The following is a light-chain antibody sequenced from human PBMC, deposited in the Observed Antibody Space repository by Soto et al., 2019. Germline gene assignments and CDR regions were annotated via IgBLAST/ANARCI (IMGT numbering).Light chain of an antibody. V-gene: IGKV2-28*01. J-gene: IGKJ4*01. Sequence: DIVMTQSPLSLPVTPGEPASISCRSSQSLLHRNGYNYLDWYLQKPGQSPQLLIYLGSNRASGVPDRFSVSESVTDFTLKISRVEAEDVGVYYCMQALQSPLTFGGGTKVEIK. CDR2: LGS. CDR3: MQALQSPLT. CDR1: QSLLHRNGYNY.